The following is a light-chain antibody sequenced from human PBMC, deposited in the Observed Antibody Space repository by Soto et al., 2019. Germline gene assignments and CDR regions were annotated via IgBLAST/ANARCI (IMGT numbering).Light chain of an antibody. CDR1: SSDIGGYNY. V-gene: IGLV2-14*01. CDR2: AVN. CDR3: SSSTSSSSLVL. J-gene: IGLJ2*01. Sequence: QSALTQPASVSGSPGQSITISCTGTSSDIGGYNYVSWYQQHPGKAPKLMIFAVNNRPSGVSDRFSGSKSGNTASLTISGLQTEDEADYYCSSSTSSSSLVLFGGGTKVTVL.